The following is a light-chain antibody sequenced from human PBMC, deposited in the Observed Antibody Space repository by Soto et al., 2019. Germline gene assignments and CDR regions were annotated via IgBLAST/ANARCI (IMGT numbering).Light chain of an antibody. CDR1: SSDVGRYDL. CDR3: SSNAGTRVWV. CDR2: EVS. Sequence: QSALTQPASVSGSPGQSITISCTGSSSDVGRYDLLSWYQQHPGRAPKLIISEVSKRPSGVSNRFSGSKSGNTASLTISGLQSEDEADYYCSSNAGTRVWVFGGGTKLTVL. V-gene: IGLV2-23*02. J-gene: IGLJ3*02.